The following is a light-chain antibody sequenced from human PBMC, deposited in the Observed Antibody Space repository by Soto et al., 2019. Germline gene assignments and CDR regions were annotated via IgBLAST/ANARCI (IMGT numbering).Light chain of an antibody. Sequence: EKVMTHSPATLSVSPWEIATLSCWASQSVRSNLAWYQQKPGQPPRLLIYDASTRATGIPDRFSGSGSGTEFTLTISSLQSEDFALYYCQQYNNWPPWTFGHGTKVDIK. CDR3: QQYNNWPPWT. J-gene: IGKJ1*01. CDR2: DAS. CDR1: QSVRSN. V-gene: IGKV3-15*01.